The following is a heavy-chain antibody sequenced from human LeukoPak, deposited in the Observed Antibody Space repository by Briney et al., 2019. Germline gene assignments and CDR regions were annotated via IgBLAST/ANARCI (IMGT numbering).Heavy chain of an antibody. CDR1: GGSLSGYY. V-gene: IGHV4-34*01. J-gene: IGHJ4*02. CDR3: ARGGSSGPDY. Sequence: SETLSLTCVVYGGSLSGYYWSWIRQPPGKGLEWIGEINHSGTTTYNPSLESRVTISVDTSKNQFSLKLTSVTAADTAVYYCARGGSSGPDYWGQGTLVTVSS. D-gene: IGHD6-19*01. CDR2: INHSGTT.